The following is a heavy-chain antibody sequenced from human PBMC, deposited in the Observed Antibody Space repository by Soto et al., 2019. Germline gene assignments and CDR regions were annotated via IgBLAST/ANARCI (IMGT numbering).Heavy chain of an antibody. J-gene: IGHJ6*02. CDR2: IDPSDSYT. V-gene: IGHV5-10-1*01. CDR3: ARLVYSSNWTLFDYYYGMDV. CDR1: GYSFTSYW. D-gene: IGHD6-13*01. Sequence: PGESLKISCKGSGYSFTSYWISWVRQMPGKGLEWVGRIDPSDSYTNYSPSFQGHVTISADKSISTAYLQWSSLKASDTAMYYCARLVYSSNWTLFDYYYGMDVWGQGTTVTVSS.